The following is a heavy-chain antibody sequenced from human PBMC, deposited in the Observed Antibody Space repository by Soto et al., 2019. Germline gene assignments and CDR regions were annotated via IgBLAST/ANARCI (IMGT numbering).Heavy chain of an antibody. V-gene: IGHV5-10-1*01. Sequence: GESLKISCEGSGYAFSNYWINWVRQVSGKGLEWMGRIDPTDSFTNYSPSFQGHVTFSVDKSTSTAYVQWSSLKASDTPMYYCARPGGDGHHIDYWGQGNLVTVSS. D-gene: IGHD2-21*01. CDR2: IDPTDSFT. CDR1: GYAFSNYW. J-gene: IGHJ4*02. CDR3: ARPGGDGHHIDY.